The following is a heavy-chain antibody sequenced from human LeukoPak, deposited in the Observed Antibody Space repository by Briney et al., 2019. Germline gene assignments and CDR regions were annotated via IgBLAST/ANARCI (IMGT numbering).Heavy chain of an antibody. CDR2: ISSSSSTI. CDR1: GFTFSTYS. D-gene: IGHD3-16*01. J-gene: IGHJ4*02. V-gene: IGHV3-48*02. Sequence: GGSLRLSCTASGFTFSTYSMNWVRQAPGKGLEWVSYISSSSSTIYYADSVKGRFTISRDNAKNSLYLQMNSLRDEDTAVYYCASSEGDGLDYWGQGTLVTVSS. CDR3: ASSEGDGLDY.